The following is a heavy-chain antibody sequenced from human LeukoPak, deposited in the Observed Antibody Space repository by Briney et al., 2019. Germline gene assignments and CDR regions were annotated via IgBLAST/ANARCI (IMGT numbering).Heavy chain of an antibody. J-gene: IGHJ6*02. D-gene: IGHD3-22*01. V-gene: IGHV1-8*02. CDR3: ARAGYYYDSSGYPNGMDV. CDR1: GYTFTGYY. Sequence: EASVKVSCKASGYTFTGYYMHWVRQAPGQGLEWMGWINPNSGSTGYAQKFQGRVTLTRSTSISTAYMELSSLRSEDTAVYYCARAGYYYDSSGYPNGMDVWGQGTTVTVSS. CDR2: INPNSGST.